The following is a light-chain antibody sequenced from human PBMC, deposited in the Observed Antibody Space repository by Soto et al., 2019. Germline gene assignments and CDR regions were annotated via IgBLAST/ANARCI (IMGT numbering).Light chain of an antibody. V-gene: IGKV3-11*01. CDR1: QSVSSY. CDR2: HAS. CDR3: QQRSKWPST. J-gene: IGKJ4*01. Sequence: EIVLTQSPVTLSLSPGERATLSCRASQSVSSYLAWYQQKPGQAPRLLIYHASKRATGIPARFSGSGSGTDFTLTISSLEPEDFAVYYCQQRSKWPSTFGGGTKVEIK.